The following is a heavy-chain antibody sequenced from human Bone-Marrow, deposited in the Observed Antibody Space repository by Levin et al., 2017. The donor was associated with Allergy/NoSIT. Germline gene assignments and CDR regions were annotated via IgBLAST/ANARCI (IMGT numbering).Heavy chain of an antibody. CDR1: GFTFNEFA. Sequence: GASVKVSCAASGFTFNEFAMNWIRQAPRKGLEWVSSISESGSGEYYGDSAKGRFTVSRDNTKNTVYLHMNSLRAEDTAIYYCAKSNFWSGQETFWGQGILVTVSS. CDR3: AKSNFWSGQETF. CDR2: ISESGSGE. J-gene: IGHJ4*02. D-gene: IGHD3-3*01. V-gene: IGHV3-23*01.